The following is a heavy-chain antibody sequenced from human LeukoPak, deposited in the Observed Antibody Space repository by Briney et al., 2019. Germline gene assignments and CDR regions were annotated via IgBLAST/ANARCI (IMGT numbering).Heavy chain of an antibody. J-gene: IGHJ3*02. Sequence: ASVKVSCKASGYTFTGYYMHWVRQAPGQGREWMGRINPNSGGTNYAQKFQGRVTMPRDTSISTAYMELSRLRSDDTAVYYCAREQARAYSYAKKPALSAFDIWGQGTMVTVSS. CDR3: AREQARAYSYAKKPALSAFDI. CDR1: GYTFTGYY. V-gene: IGHV1-2*06. D-gene: IGHD5-18*01. CDR2: INPNSGGT.